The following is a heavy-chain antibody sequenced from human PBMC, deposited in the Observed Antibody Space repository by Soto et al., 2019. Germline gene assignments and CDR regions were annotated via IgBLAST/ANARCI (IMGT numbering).Heavy chain of an antibody. Sequence: ASVKVSCKASGYTFTSYAMHWVRQAPGQRLEWMGWINAGNGNTKYSQKLQGRVTITRDTSASTAYMELSSLRSEDTAVYYCARDWYYYDSSGYFSYNWFDPWGQGNLVTVSS. D-gene: IGHD3-22*01. V-gene: IGHV1-3*01. CDR2: INAGNGNT. CDR3: ARDWYYYDSSGYFSYNWFDP. CDR1: GYTFTSYA. J-gene: IGHJ5*02.